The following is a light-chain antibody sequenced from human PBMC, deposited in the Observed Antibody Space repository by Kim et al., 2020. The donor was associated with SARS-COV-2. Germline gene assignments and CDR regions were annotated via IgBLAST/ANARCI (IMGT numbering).Light chain of an antibody. V-gene: IGLV6-57*01. CDR3: QSYDSSNPNWV. Sequence: VTISCSRSSGSVASNYVQWYQQRPGSSPTTVIYDDNQRPSGVPDRFSGSIDSSSNSASLTISGLKTEDEADYYCQSYDSSNPNWVFGGGTKLTVL. CDR1: SGSVASNY. J-gene: IGLJ3*02. CDR2: DDN.